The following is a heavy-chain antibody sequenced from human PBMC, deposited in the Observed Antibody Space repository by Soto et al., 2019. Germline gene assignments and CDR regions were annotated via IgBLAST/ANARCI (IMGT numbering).Heavy chain of an antibody. CDR3: ARHIVLVPAAMLYYYYGMDV. J-gene: IGHJ6*02. D-gene: IGHD2-2*01. CDR1: GYTFTIYD. CDR2: MNPNSGNT. V-gene: IGHV1-8*01. Sequence: ASVKVSCKASGYTFTIYDINWVRQATGQGLEWMGWMNPNSGNTGYAQKFQGRVTMTRNTSISTAYMELSSLRSEDTAVYYCARHIVLVPAAMLYYYYGMDVWGQGTTVTVSS.